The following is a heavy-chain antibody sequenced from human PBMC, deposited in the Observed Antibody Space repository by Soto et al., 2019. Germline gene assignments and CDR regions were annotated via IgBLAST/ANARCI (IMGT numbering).Heavy chain of an antibody. CDR1: GGSISSGGYY. V-gene: IGHV4-31*03. Sequence: PSETLSLTCTVSGGSISSGGYYWSWIRQHPGKGLEWIGYIYYSGSTYYNPSLKSRVTISVDTSKNQFSLKLSSVTAADTAVYYCARDVFSAMIVGGPAFDIWGQGTMVTVSS. D-gene: IGHD3-22*01. J-gene: IGHJ3*02. CDR2: IYYSGST. CDR3: ARDVFSAMIVGGPAFDI.